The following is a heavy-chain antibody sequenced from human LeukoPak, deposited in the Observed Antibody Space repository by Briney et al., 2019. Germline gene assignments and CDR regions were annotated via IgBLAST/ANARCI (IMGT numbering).Heavy chain of an antibody. V-gene: IGHV1-69*01. D-gene: IGHD1-26*01. Sequence: GSSVKVSCKASGGTFSSYAISWVRQAPGQGLEWKGGIIPIFGTANYAQKFQGRVTITADESTSTAYMELSSLRSEDTAVYYCARKLSWEPDAFDIWGQGTMVTVSP. CDR1: GGTFSSYA. CDR2: IIPIFGTA. CDR3: ARKLSWEPDAFDI. J-gene: IGHJ3*02.